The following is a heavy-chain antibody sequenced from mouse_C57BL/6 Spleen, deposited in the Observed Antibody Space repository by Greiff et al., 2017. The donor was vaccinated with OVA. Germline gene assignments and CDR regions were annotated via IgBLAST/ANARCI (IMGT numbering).Heavy chain of an antibody. D-gene: IGHD2-4*01. CDR3: AGASYYDYPYDMDY. Sequence: VQLVESGPGLVKPSQSLFLTCSITCFPFTSGYYWIWIRQSPGKPLEWMGYFTHSGETFYNPSLQSPTSLTRETSKNQFCLQLNSVTTEDTDMYDGAGASYYDYPYDMDYWGQGTSVTVSS. V-gene: IGHV12-3*01. CDR1: CFPFTSGYY. CDR2: FTHSGET. J-gene: IGHJ4*01.